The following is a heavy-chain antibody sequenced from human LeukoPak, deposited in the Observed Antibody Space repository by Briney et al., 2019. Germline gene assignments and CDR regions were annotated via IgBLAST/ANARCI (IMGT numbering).Heavy chain of an antibody. CDR1: GGSISSSSHY. V-gene: IGHV4-39*07. D-gene: IGHD1-26*01. CDR3: ATTTIRLGY. J-gene: IGHJ4*02. Sequence: SETPSLTCTVSGGSISSSSHYWGWIRQPPGKGLEWIGSMYYRGSTYHNPSLKSRVTISVDTSKNQFSLKLSSVTAADTAVYYCATTTIRLGYWGQGTLVTVSS. CDR2: MYYRGST.